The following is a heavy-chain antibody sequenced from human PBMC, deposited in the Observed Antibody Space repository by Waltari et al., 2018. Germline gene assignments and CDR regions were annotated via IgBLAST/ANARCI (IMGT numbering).Heavy chain of an antibody. Sequence: QVQLVQSGAEVKKPGSSVTVSCKASGGTFSSYAISWVRQAPGQGLEWMGGIIPIFGTANYAQKFQGRVTITADESTSTAYMELSSLRSEDTAVYYCAGENTVTSPRSYFDLWGRGTLVTVSS. CDR1: GGTFSSYA. D-gene: IGHD4-17*01. CDR3: AGENTVTSPRSYFDL. V-gene: IGHV1-69*01. CDR2: IIPIFGTA. J-gene: IGHJ2*01.